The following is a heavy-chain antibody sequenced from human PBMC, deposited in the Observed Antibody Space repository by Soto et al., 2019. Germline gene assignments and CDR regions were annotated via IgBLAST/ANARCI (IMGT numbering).Heavy chain of an antibody. CDR3: ARGGGDRLYSWNLNR. V-gene: IGHV4-30-4*01. D-gene: IGHD1-1*01. J-gene: IGHJ5*02. CDR1: GGSVSRGDYY. Sequence: VQLQESGPGLVKPAQTLSLTCTVSGGSVSRGDYYWSWIRQSPGKALEWIAYIYYSGSTYYNPSLVGRLSISVDSSNNQFFLKLTSVTAADAAVYYCARGGGDRLYSWNLNRWGQGTLVTVSS. CDR2: IYYSGST.